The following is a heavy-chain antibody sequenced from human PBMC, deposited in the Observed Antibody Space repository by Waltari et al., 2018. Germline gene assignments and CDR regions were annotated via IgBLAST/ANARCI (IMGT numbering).Heavy chain of an antibody. CDR1: GFTFSSYS. J-gene: IGHJ3*02. CDR3: ARDRNWVVGAAFDI. D-gene: IGHD7-27*01. CDR2: ISSSSSTI. V-gene: IGHV3-48*04. Sequence: EVQLVESGGGLVQPGGSLRLSCAASGFTFSSYSMNWVRQAPGKGLEWVSYISSSSSTIYYADSVKGRFTSSRDNAKNSLYLQMNSLRAEDTAVYYCARDRNWVVGAAFDIWGQGTMVTVSS.